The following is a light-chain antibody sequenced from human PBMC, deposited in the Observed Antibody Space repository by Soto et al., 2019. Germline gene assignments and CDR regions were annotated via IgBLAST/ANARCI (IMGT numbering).Light chain of an antibody. Sequence: QSVLTQPASVSGSRGQSITISCTGTNGDIGSYNRVSWYQQHPGKAPKLIIYEVTDRPSGVSNRFSGSKSGNTASLTISGLQAEDEAEYYCSSYTNINTRACVFGTGTKVTVL. CDR3: SSYTNINTRACV. V-gene: IGLV2-14*01. J-gene: IGLJ1*01. CDR1: NGDIGSYNR. CDR2: EVT.